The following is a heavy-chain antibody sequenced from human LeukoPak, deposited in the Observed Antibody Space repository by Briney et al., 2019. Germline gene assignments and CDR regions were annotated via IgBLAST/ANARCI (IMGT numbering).Heavy chain of an antibody. CDR2: IWFEENNK. D-gene: IGHD3-3*01. CDR3: AIVSNYRFGSGHYPNDVFDP. Sequence: PGPSLTLSCAASGFISSSYGVHWARHAPGRGLEWVVFIWFEENNKYYADSVKGRCTSSRDNSKKQLYLQVDSAKAEDTAVYYCAIVSNYRFGSGHYPNDVFDPWGQGTLVSVSS. J-gene: IGHJ5*02. V-gene: IGHV3-33*01. CDR1: GFISSSYG.